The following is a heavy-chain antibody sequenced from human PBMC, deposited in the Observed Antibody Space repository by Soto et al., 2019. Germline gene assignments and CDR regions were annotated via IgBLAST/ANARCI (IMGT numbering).Heavy chain of an antibody. CDR2: VSYSGSS. V-gene: IGHV4-59*01. J-gene: IGHJ4*02. D-gene: IGHD3-22*01. CDR3: AVAGWSYDSSALRRTHYFDY. CDR1: GGSINNFY. Sequence: SETLSLTCTVSGGSINNFYWSWIRQPPGKGLEWIGYVSYSGSSNYNPSLKSRVTISVDTSKNQFSLKLSSVTAADTAVYYSAVAGWSYDSSALRRTHYFDYWGQGTLVTVSS.